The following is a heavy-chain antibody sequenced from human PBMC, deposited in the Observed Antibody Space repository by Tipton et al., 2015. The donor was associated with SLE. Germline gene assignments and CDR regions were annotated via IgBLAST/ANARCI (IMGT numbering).Heavy chain of an antibody. CDR2: ISYDGSRE. CDR3: ARASRELTPASYFSDY. CDR1: GSYFNYYA. V-gene: IGHV3-30*04. J-gene: IGHJ4*02. D-gene: IGHD1-7*01. Sequence: SLRLSCADSGSYFNYYAMYWVRQAPGKGLEWVAFISYDGSREFYADSVKGRFTISRDNSRSTLFLQMNSLKNEDTAVYFCARASRELTPASYFSDYWGQGTLVTVSS.